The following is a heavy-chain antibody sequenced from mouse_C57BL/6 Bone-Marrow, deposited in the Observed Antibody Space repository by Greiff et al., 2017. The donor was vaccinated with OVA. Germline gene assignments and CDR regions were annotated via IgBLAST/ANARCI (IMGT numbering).Heavy chain of an antibody. J-gene: IGHJ2*01. CDR3: ALDSSGYDFDY. CDR1: GYAFSSSW. Sequence: QVQLQQSGPELVKPGASVKISCKASGYAFSSSWMNWVKQRPVKGLEWIGRIYPGDGDTNYNGKFKGKATLTADKSSSTAYMQLSSLTSEDSAVYFCALDSSGYDFDYWGQGTTLTVSS. D-gene: IGHD3-2*02. V-gene: IGHV1-82*01. CDR2: IYPGDGDT.